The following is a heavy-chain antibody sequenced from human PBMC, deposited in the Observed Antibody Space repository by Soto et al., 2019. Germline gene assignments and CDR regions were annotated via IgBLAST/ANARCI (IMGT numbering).Heavy chain of an antibody. CDR2: IYYSGST. D-gene: IGHD3-22*01. CDR1: GGSISSYY. CDR3: ARDNGREQYYDSSGYWYYFDY. V-gene: IGHV4-59*01. J-gene: IGHJ4*02. Sequence: SETLSLTCTVSGGSISSYYWSWIRQPPGKGLEWIGYIYYSGSTNYNPSLKSRVTISVDTSKNQFSLRLSSVTAADTAVYYCARDNGREQYYDSSGYWYYFDYWGQGTLVTVSS.